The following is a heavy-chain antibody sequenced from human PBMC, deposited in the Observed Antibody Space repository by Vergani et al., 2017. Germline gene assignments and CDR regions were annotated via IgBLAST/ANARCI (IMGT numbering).Heavy chain of an antibody. Sequence: QVQLQESGPGLVKPSETLSLTCTVSGGSISSYYWSWIRQPPGKGLEWIGYIYYSGSTNYNPSLKSRVTISVDTSKNQFSLKLSYVTAADTAVYYCARGGSSGFDPWGQGTLVTVSS. J-gene: IGHJ5*02. CDR2: IYYSGST. CDR3: ARGGSSGFDP. CDR1: GGSISSYY. V-gene: IGHV4-59*01. D-gene: IGHD6-19*01.